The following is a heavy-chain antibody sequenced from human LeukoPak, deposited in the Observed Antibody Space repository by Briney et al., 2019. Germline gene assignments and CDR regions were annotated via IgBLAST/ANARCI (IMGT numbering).Heavy chain of an antibody. CDR1: GYSFTTYW. D-gene: IGHD4-23*01. Sequence: GESLKISCKGSGYSFTTYWIGGVRQMPGKGLEWMGIIYPGDSDTRYSPSFRGQVTFSADKSISTAYLQWSSLKASDTAMYYCARHGGYGGNQKAHFDYWGQGTLVTVSS. CDR2: IYPGDSDT. J-gene: IGHJ4*02. CDR3: ARHGGYGGNQKAHFDY. V-gene: IGHV5-51*01.